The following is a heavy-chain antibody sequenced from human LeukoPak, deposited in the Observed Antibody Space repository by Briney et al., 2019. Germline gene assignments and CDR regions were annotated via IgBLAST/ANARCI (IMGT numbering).Heavy chain of an antibody. V-gene: IGHV1-69*05. D-gene: IGHD4-23*01. CDR1: GATFSSYA. CDR3: AYGGNGLRSWFDP. CDR2: IIPIFGTA. J-gene: IGHJ5*02. Sequence: GYSVKVSCNASGATFSSYAIIWVRQSPGQRLEWMGGIIPIFGTANYAQKFQGRVPITTDESTSTAYMELSSRRSEHTAVYYCAYGGNGLRSWFDPWGQGTLVTVPS.